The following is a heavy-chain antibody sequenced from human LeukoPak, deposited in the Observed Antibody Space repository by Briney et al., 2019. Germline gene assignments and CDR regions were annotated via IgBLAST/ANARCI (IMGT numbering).Heavy chain of an antibody. V-gene: IGHV4-39*07. CDR3: ARDSATTLGSYYYGLDV. D-gene: IGHD5-12*01. CDR2: IYYSGTT. J-gene: IGHJ6*02. Sequence: SETLSLTCTVSGGSISSYYWAWIRQPPGKGLEWLGSIYYSGTTYYNPSLKSRVTISVDASKNQFSLKVTSVTAADTAVYYYARDSATTLGSYYYGLDVWGQGTTVTVSS. CDR1: GGSISSYY.